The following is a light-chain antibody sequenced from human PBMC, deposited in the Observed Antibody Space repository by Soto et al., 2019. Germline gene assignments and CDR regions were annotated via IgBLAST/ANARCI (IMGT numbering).Light chain of an antibody. CDR2: GAS. V-gene: IGKV3-20*01. CDR3: QQYGSSPPIT. Sequence: EIVLTQSPGTLSLSPGERATLSCRASQSVSSGSLAWYQQKPGQPPRLLIYGASSRATGIPDRLSGSGSGTDFTLTISRLEPEDFAVYYCQQYGSSPPITFGQGTRLEIK. J-gene: IGKJ5*01. CDR1: QSVSSGS.